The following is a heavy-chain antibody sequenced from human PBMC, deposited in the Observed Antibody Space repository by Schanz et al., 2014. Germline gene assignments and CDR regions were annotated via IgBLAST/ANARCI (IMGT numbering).Heavy chain of an antibody. CDR2: INAGTGNT. Sequence: QVQLVQSGAEVKKPGASVKVSCKASGYSFISHAIHWVRQAPGQGLEWMGRINAGTGNTEYSQKFQGRVTITRDTLASTAYMEVSSLRSEDTAVYYCARSGSSNWYFCDYWGQGTLVTVSS. V-gene: IGHV1-3*01. D-gene: IGHD6-13*01. CDR1: GYSFISHA. CDR3: ARSGSSNWYFCDY. J-gene: IGHJ4*02.